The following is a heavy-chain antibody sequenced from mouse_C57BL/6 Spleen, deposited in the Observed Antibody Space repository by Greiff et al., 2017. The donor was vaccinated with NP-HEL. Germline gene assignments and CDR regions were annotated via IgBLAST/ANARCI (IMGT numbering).Heavy chain of an antibody. Sequence: VQLQQPGAELVMPGASVKLSCKASGYTFTSYWMHWVKQRPGQGLEWIGEIDPSDSYTNYNQKFKGKSTLTVDKSSSTAYMQLSSLTSEDSAVYYCARFQTAQATSWFAYWGQGTLVTVSA. CDR1: GYTFTSYW. J-gene: IGHJ3*01. D-gene: IGHD3-2*02. V-gene: IGHV1-69*01. CDR2: IDPSDSYT. CDR3: ARFQTAQATSWFAY.